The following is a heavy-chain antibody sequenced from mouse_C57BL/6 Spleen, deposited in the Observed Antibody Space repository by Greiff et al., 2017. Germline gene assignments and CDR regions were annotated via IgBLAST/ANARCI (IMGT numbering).Heavy chain of an antibody. CDR2: IDPNSGGT. Sequence: QVHVKQPGAELVKPGASVKLSCKASGYTFTSYWMHWVKQRPGRGLEWIGRIDPNSGGTKYNEKFKSKATLTVDKPSSTAYMQLSSLTSEDSAVYYCARGRVLPSWFAYWGQGTLVTVSA. CDR1: GYTFTSYW. V-gene: IGHV1-72*01. J-gene: IGHJ3*01. CDR3: ARGRVLPSWFAY. D-gene: IGHD2-14*01.